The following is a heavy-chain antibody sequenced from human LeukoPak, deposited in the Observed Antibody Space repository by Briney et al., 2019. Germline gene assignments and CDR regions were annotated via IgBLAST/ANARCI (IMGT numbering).Heavy chain of an antibody. Sequence: GGSLRLSCAASGFTFSSYGMEWVRQAPGKGLEWVAVISYDGSDKNYADSVKGRFTISGDNSKNTLYLQMNSLRPEDTAVFYCARGRGLVGSTTDPWYFDYWGQGTLVTVSS. CDR1: GFTFSSYG. CDR2: ISYDGSDK. J-gene: IGHJ4*02. D-gene: IGHD1-26*01. V-gene: IGHV3-30*03. CDR3: ARGRGLVGSTTDPWYFDY.